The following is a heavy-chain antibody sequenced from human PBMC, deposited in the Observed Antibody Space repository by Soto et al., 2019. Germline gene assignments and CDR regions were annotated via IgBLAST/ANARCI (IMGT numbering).Heavy chain of an antibody. CDR3: AKAYSSGWYVYYFDY. V-gene: IGHV3-30*18. J-gene: IGHJ4*02. CDR2: ISYDGSNK. D-gene: IGHD6-19*01. CDR1: GFTFSSYG. Sequence: QVQLVESEGGVVQPGRSLSVACAASGFTFSSYGMHWVRQAPGKGLEWVAVISYDGSNKYYADSVKGRFTISRDNSKNTLYLQMNSVRAEDTAVYYCAKAYSSGWYVYYFDYWGQGTLVTVSS.